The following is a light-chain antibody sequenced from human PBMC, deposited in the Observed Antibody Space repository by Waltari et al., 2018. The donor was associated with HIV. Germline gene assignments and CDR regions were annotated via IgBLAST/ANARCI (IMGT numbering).Light chain of an antibody. CDR1: SSDVGGYNY. V-gene: IGLV2-14*01. CDR2: EVS. Sequence: QSALTQPASVSGSPGQSITISCTGTSSDVGGYNYVSWYQQHPGKAPKLMISEVSNRPSGVTKRFSGSKSGNTASLTISGLQVEDEADYYCSSYTSSSTLYVFGTGTKVTVL. CDR3: SSYTSSSTLYV. J-gene: IGLJ1*01.